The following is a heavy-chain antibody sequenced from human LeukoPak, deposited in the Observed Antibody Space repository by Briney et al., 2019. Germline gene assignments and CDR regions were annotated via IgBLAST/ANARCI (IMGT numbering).Heavy chain of an antibody. Sequence: SETLSLTCAVSGYSISSGYYWGWIRQPPGKGLEWIGGIYHSGSTYYNPSLKSRVTISVDTSKNQFSLKLSSVTAADTAVYYCARQGRVEYNWFDPWGQGTLVTVSS. V-gene: IGHV4-38-2*01. J-gene: IGHJ5*02. CDR1: GYSISSGYY. CDR2: IYHSGST. CDR3: ARQGRVEYNWFDP. D-gene: IGHD5-24*01.